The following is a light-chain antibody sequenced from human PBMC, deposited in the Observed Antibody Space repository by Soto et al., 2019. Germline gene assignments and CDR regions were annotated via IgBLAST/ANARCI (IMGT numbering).Light chain of an antibody. CDR2: DVS. Sequence: QSVLTQPASVSGSPGQSITISCTGTSSDVGGYNYVSWYQSHPGEAPKLIIYDVSNRPSGVSDRFSGSKSGNTASLTISGLQAEDEADYYCSSYTSSISDVFGTGTKLTVL. V-gene: IGLV2-14*03. CDR1: SSDVGGYNY. J-gene: IGLJ1*01. CDR3: SSYTSSISDV.